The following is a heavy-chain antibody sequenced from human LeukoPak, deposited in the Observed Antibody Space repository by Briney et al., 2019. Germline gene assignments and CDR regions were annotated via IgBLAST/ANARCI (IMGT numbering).Heavy chain of an antibody. CDR3: ARDRGNSGYVDS. V-gene: IGHV3-30-3*01. J-gene: IGHJ4*02. CDR1: GFTFSSYA. CDR2: ISYDGSNK. Sequence: QPGRSLRLSCAASGFTFSSYAMHWVRQAPGKGLEWVAVISYDGSNKYYADSVKGRFTISRDNSKNTLYLQMNSLRAEDTAVYYCARDRGNSGYVDSWGQGTLVTVSS. D-gene: IGHD5-12*01.